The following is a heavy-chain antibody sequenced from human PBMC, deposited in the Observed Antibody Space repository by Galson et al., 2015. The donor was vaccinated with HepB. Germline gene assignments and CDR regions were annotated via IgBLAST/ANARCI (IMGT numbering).Heavy chain of an antibody. CDR1: GFTFSNAW. CDR3: RYLNFDS. J-gene: IGHJ4*02. CDR2: ILSKTDGGTT. V-gene: IGHV3-15*01. D-gene: IGHD2/OR15-2a*01. Sequence: SLRLSCAASGFTFSNAWMSWVRQAPGKGLEWVGRILSKTDGGTTDYAAPVKGRFAISRDDSKNTLYLQMNSLKTEDTAVYYCRYLNFDSWGQGALVTVSS.